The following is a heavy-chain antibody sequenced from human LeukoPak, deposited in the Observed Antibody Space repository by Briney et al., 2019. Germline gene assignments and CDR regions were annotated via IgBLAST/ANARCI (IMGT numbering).Heavy chain of an antibody. CDR1: GFTFSHYW. CDR3: VRDGGVSGYDLLDY. V-gene: IGHV3-7*01. CDR2: INQDGSEE. Sequence: GGSLRLSCAASGFTFSHYWMTWVRQAPGKGLEWVAQINQDGSEEYYMDSEKARFTISRDNAKNSVFLQMNSLRAEDTAVYYCVRDGGVSGYDLLDYWGQGTLVTVSS. D-gene: IGHD5-12*01. J-gene: IGHJ4*02.